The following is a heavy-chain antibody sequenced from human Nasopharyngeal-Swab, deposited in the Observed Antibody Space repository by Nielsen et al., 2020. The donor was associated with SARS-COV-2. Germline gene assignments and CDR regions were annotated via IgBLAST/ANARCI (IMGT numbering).Heavy chain of an antibody. Sequence: GGSLRLSCAASGFIFSESAMHWARQASGKGLEWVGRIGDKAHNYATTYGASMKGRFTISRDDSSNTAFLQMDSLKTEDTALYYCTTDYYFDYWGQGALVTVSS. CDR3: TTDYYFDY. V-gene: IGHV3-73*01. CDR1: GFIFSESA. J-gene: IGHJ4*02. CDR2: IGDKAHNYAT.